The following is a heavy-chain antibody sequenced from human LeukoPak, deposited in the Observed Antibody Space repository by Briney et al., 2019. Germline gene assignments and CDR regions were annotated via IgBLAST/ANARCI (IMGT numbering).Heavy chain of an antibody. CDR1: GFTFSSYA. CDR3: ARENGDWFDP. D-gene: IGHD1-26*01. CDR2: ISDSGGHT. V-gene: IGHV3-23*01. J-gene: IGHJ5*02. Sequence: GGSLRLSCAASGFTFSSYAMSWVRQAPGKGLEWVSDISDSGGHTYYADSVKGRFTISRDNSKNTLYLQMNSLRADDTAVYYCARENGDWFDPWGQGTLVTVSS.